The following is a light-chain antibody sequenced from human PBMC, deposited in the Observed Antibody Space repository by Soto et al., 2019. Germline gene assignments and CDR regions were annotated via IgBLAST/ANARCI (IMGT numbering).Light chain of an antibody. V-gene: IGKV1-5*01. CDR1: QSISSW. Sequence: IQLIQLSSTPSPSVGDRVTINCRASQSISSWLAWYQQKPGKAPKLLIFDASNLESGVPSRFSGSGSGTEFTLTISSLEPDDFATYYCQQYNLNPLTFGGGTKVDI. CDR2: DAS. CDR3: QQYNLNPLT. J-gene: IGKJ4*01.